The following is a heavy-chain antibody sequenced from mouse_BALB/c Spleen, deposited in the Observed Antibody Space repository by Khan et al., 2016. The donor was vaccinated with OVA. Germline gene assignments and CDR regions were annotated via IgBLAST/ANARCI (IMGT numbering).Heavy chain of an antibody. V-gene: IGHV2-2*02. CDR3: ARNRGGYFDV. D-gene: IGHD3-1*01. J-gene: IGHJ1*01. Sequence: QVQLKQSGPGLVQPSQSLSITCTVSGFSLTSYGVHWVRQSPGKGLEWLGVIWSGGNTDYNATFISRLSISKDNSKSQVFFKMKSLQANDTAIFCCARNRGGYFDVWGAGTTVTVSS. CDR2: IWSGGNT. CDR1: GFSLTSYG.